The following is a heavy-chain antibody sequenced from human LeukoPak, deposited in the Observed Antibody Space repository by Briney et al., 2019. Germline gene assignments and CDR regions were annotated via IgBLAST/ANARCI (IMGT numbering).Heavy chain of an antibody. CDR1: GFTFSSYG. V-gene: IGHV3-30*02. Sequence: PGGSLRLSCAASGFTFSSYGMHWVRQAPGKGREGVAFIRYDGSNKYYADSVKGRFTISRDNSKNTLYLQMNSLRAEDTAVYYCAKTYYYGSGSYRISSYYYYYMDVWGKGPTVSVSS. CDR3: AKTYYYGSGSYRISSYYYYYMDV. D-gene: IGHD3-10*01. CDR2: IRYDGSNK. J-gene: IGHJ6*03.